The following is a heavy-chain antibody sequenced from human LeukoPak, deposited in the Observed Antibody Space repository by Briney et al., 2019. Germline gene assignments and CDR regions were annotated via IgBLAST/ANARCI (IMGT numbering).Heavy chain of an antibody. D-gene: IGHD3-10*01. CDR2: IYYSEST. J-gene: IGHJ6*02. V-gene: IGHV4-59*12. CDR1: GGSISSYY. CDR3: ARGKVLWFGEWGDYYYGMDV. Sequence: SETLSLTCTVSGGSISSYYWSWIREPPGKGLEWIGDIYYSESTNYNPSLKSRVTISVDTSKNQFSLKLSSVTAADTAVYYCARGKVLWFGEWGDYYYGMDVWGQGTTVTVSS.